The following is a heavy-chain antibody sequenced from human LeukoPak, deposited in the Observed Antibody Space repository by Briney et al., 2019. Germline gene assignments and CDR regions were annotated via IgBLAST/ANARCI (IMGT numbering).Heavy chain of an antibody. CDR3: ARDGGGSDY. CDR2: IYYSGST. V-gene: IGHV4-39*07. D-gene: IGHD2-15*01. Sequence: SETLSLTCTVSGGSISSSFYYWGWIRQPPGKGLEWIGSIYYSGSTYYSYNPSLKSRLTISLDTSKNQFSLKLSSVTAADTAVYYCARDGGGSDYWGQGTLVTVSS. J-gene: IGHJ4*02. CDR1: GGSISSSFYY.